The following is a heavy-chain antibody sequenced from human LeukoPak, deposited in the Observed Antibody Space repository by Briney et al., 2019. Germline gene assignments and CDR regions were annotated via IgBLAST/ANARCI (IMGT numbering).Heavy chain of an antibody. V-gene: IGHV4-59*08. D-gene: IGHD6-13*01. Sequence: SEALSLTCTVSGGSISSYFWSSIRQSPGKGLEWIAYISYSGTTKYNPSLKSRVTISLDTSKNQFSLKLSSVTAADTAVYYCARHSGGQQQVVKAYDYWGQGTLVTVSS. J-gene: IGHJ4*02. CDR1: GGSISSYF. CDR3: ARHSGGQQQVVKAYDY. CDR2: ISYSGTT.